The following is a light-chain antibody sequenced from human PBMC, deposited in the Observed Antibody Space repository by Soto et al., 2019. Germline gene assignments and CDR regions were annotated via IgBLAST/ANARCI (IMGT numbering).Light chain of an antibody. J-gene: IGKJ2*01. CDR3: MQGSHWPPRYT. CDR1: QSLVYGDANSF. CDR2: QVS. Sequence: DVVMTQSPLSLPVTLGQPASISCRSSQSLVYGDANSFFNWFHQRPGQPPRRLIYQVSNRDSGGPDTFSGSGSATDFTLRISRVEAEDVGVYYCMQGSHWPPRYTFGQGTKLEIK. V-gene: IGKV2-30*01.